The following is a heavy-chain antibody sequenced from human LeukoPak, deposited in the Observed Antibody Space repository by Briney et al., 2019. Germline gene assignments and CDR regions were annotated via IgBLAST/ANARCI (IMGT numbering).Heavy chain of an antibody. CDR2: IYHSGST. V-gene: IGHV4-34*01. CDR1: GGSFSGYY. J-gene: IGHJ6*02. Sequence: SETLSLTCAVYGGSFSGYYWSWIRQPPGKGLEWIGYIYHSGSTYYNPSLKSRVTISVDRSKNQFSLKLSSVTAADTAVYYCARASDYYGMDVWGQGTTVTVSS. CDR3: ARASDYYGMDV.